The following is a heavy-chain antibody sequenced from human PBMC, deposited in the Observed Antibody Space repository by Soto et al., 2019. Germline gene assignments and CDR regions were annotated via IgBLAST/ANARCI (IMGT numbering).Heavy chain of an antibody. CDR1: GGSFSGYY. Sequence: SETLSLTCAVYGGSFSGYYWSWIRQPPGKWLEWIGEINHSGSTNYNPSLKSRVTISVDTSKNQFSLKLSSVTAADTAVYYCARGGLRFLEWLLLHDAFDIWGQGTMVT. CDR3: ARGGLRFLEWLLLHDAFDI. J-gene: IGHJ3*02. D-gene: IGHD3-3*01. CDR2: INHSGST. V-gene: IGHV4-34*01.